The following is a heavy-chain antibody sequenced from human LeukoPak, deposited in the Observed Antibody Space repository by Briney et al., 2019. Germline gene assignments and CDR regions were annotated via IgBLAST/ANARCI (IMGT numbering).Heavy chain of an antibody. Sequence: ASVKVSCKTSGYPFTTYEINWVRQAAGQGREWRGWVHPDTGYADYAKKYQGTVTMTSYTSISTAYMELSSLRSDDTAVYFCARGPRTDPWGQGTLVTVSS. CDR3: ARGPRTDP. CDR1: GYPFTTYE. V-gene: IGHV1-8*01. CDR2: VHPDTGYA. J-gene: IGHJ5*02.